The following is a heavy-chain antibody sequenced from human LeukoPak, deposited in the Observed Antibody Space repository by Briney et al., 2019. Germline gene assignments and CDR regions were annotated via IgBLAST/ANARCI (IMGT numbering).Heavy chain of an antibody. D-gene: IGHD6-19*01. Sequence: GGSLRLSCAASGFTFSSYAMSWVSQAPGKGLEWVSTLSGSGGSTYYADSVKGRFTISRDNSKNTLYLQMNSLRAEDTAVYYCAKDRDSSGSPADWLDPWGQGTLVTVSS. J-gene: IGHJ5*02. V-gene: IGHV3-23*01. CDR2: LSGSGGST. CDR3: AKDRDSSGSPADWLDP. CDR1: GFTFSSYA.